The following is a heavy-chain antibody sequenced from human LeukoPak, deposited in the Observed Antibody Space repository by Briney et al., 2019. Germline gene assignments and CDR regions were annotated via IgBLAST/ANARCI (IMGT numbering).Heavy chain of an antibody. D-gene: IGHD6-19*01. J-gene: IGHJ4*02. Sequence: SETLSLTCAVYGGSFSGYYWSWIRQPPGKGLEWIGEINHSGSTNYNPSLKSRVTISVDKSKNQFSLKLSSVTAADTAVYYCARYPEAVAGTGIDYWGQGTLVTVSS. CDR2: INHSGST. V-gene: IGHV4-34*01. CDR1: GGSFSGYY. CDR3: ARYPEAVAGTGIDY.